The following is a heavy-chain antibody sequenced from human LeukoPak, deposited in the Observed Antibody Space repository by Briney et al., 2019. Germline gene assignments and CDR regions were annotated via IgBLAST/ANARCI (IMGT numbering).Heavy chain of an antibody. CDR2: IYYSGST. CDR1: GGSISSYY. J-gene: IGHJ5*02. Sequence: SETLSLTCTVSGGSISSYYWSWLRQPPGKGLEWIGYIYYSGSTNYNPSLKSRVTISVDTSKNQFSLKLSSVTAADTAVYYCARDFYGSGSYSPTLNWFDPWGQGTLVTVSS. V-gene: IGHV4-59*12. D-gene: IGHD3-10*01. CDR3: ARDFYGSGSYSPTLNWFDP.